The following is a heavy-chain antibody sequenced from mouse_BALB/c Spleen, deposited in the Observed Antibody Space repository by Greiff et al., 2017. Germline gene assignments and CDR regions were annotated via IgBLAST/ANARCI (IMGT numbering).Heavy chain of an antibody. CDR3: ARHWDYYGSSYVGYAMDY. D-gene: IGHD1-1*01. J-gene: IGHJ4*01. Sequence: EVKLMESGGDLVKPGGSLKLSCAASGFTFSSYGMSWVRQTPDKRLEWVATISSGGSYTYYPDSVKGRFTISRDNAKNTLYLQMSSLKSEDTAMYYCARHWDYYGSSYVGYAMDYWGQGTSVTVSS. V-gene: IGHV5-6*01. CDR1: GFTFSSYG. CDR2: ISSGGSYT.